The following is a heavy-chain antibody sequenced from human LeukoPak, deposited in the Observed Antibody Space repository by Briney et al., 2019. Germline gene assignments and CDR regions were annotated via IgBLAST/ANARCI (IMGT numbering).Heavy chain of an antibody. V-gene: IGHV3-73*01. CDR3: TRLRDSGSYYGFDY. CDR2: IKSKANNYAT. Sequence: GGSLRLSCAASGFTFSDSAMHWVRQASGKGLEWVGRIKSKANNYATAYAASVKGRFTVSRDDSKNTAYLQMNSLKTEDAAVYYCTRLRDSGSYYGFDYWGQGALVTVSS. D-gene: IGHD3-10*01. CDR1: GFTFSDSA. J-gene: IGHJ4*02.